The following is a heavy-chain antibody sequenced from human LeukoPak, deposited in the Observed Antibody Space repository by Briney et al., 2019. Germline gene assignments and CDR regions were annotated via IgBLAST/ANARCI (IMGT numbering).Heavy chain of an antibody. Sequence: GGSLRLSCAGSGFTFSSYWMSWVRQAPGKGLEWVANIKQDGSEKYYVDSVKGRFTISRDNAKNSLYLQMNSLRAEDTAVYYCARGVEMATILDYWGQGTLVTVSS. CDR1: GFTFSSYW. CDR2: IKQDGSEK. V-gene: IGHV3-7*01. CDR3: ARGVEMATILDY. D-gene: IGHD5-24*01. J-gene: IGHJ4*02.